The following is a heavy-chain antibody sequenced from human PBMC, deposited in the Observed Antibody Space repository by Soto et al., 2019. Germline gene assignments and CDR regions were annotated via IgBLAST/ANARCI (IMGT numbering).Heavy chain of an antibody. V-gene: IGHV1-46*03. J-gene: IGHJ6*03. Sequence: QVQLVQSVAEVKKPGASGKVSCKASGYTFTSYYMHWVRQAPGQGLEWMGIINPSGGSTSYAQKFQGRVTMTRDTSTSTVDMELSSLRSEDTAVYYCARGALTGTTEYYYSYMDVWGQGTTVTV. CDR1: GYTFTSYY. CDR2: INPSGGST. CDR3: ARGALTGTTEYYYSYMDV. D-gene: IGHD1-7*01.